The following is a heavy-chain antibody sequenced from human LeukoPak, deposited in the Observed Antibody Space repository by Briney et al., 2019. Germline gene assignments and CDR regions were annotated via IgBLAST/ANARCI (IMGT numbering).Heavy chain of an antibody. J-gene: IGHJ4*02. CDR1: GFTFSSYW. Sequence: TGGSLRLSCAAFGFTFSSYWMSWVRQAPGKGLEWVANIKQDGSEKYYVDSVKGRFTISRDNAKNSLYLQMNSLRAEDTAVYYCAREAYDFWGLDYWGQGTLVTVSS. CDR3: AREAYDFWGLDY. CDR2: IKQDGSEK. V-gene: IGHV3-7*01. D-gene: IGHD3-3*01.